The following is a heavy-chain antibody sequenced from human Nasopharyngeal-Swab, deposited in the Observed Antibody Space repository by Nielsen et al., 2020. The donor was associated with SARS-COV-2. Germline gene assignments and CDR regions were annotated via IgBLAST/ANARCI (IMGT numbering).Heavy chain of an antibody. CDR2: ISSSSSYI. CDR3: ARDPSPYDFWSGYLDY. CDR1: GSTFSSYS. J-gene: IGHJ4*02. D-gene: IGHD3-3*01. V-gene: IGHV3-21*01. Sequence: GGSLRLSCAASGSTFSSYSMNWVRQAPGKGLEWVSSISSSSSYIYYADSVKGRFTISRDNAKNSLYLQMNSLRAEDTAVYYCARDPSPYDFWSGYLDYWGQGTLVTVSS.